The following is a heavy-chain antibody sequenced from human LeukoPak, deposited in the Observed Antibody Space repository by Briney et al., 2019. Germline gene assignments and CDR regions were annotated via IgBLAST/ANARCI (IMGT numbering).Heavy chain of an antibody. CDR2: NYWDGDK. CDR1: GFSFSRSGVG. Sequence: ESGPTLVKATQPLTLTCTFSGFSFSRSGVGVGCIRQPPGKALEWLAINYWDGDKHNSPSLKNRLTITKVTSNNLVVLLMANMDPVVTATYYCADRRPDSSGYWTHGAFDFWGQGTMVTVSS. CDR3: ADRRPDSSGYWTHGAFDF. D-gene: IGHD3-22*01. J-gene: IGHJ3*01. V-gene: IGHV2-5*02.